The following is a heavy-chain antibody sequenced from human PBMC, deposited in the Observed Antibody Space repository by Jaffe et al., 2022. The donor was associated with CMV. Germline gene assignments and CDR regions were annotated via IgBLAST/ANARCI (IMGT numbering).Heavy chain of an antibody. Sequence: EVQLVESGGGLVQPGGSLRLSCAASGFTFSSYAMHWVRQAPGKGLEYVSAISSNGGSTYYANSVKGRFTISRDNSKNTLYLQMGSLRAEDMAVYYCARVSQQQLADDYWGQGTLVTVSS. J-gene: IGHJ4*02. CDR3: ARVSQQQLADDY. CDR2: ISSNGGST. V-gene: IGHV3-64*01. D-gene: IGHD6-13*01. CDR1: GFTFSSYA.